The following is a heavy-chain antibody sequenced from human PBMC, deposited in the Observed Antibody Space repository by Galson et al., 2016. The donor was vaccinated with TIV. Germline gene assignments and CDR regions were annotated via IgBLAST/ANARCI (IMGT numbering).Heavy chain of an antibody. J-gene: IGHJ6*02. CDR3: ARELGTHSDSYDYGKVV. D-gene: IGHD1-7*01. CDR1: GFSLEDYA. CDR2: ISWNSGNV. V-gene: IGHV3-9*01. Sequence: SLRLSCAASGFSLEDYAMHWVRQAPGKGLEWVSGISWNSGNVGYVDSVKGRFTISRDNAKNSLYLQMNSLRAEDTALYFCARELGTHSDSYDYGKVVWGQGTAVTVSS.